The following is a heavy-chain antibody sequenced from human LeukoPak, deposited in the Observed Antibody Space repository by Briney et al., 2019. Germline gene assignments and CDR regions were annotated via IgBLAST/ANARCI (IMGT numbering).Heavy chain of an antibody. CDR3: AKGPTIYYYYYMDV. V-gene: IGHV3-23*01. J-gene: IGHJ6*03. CDR1: GFTFSSYA. D-gene: IGHD3-10*01. Sequence: GGSLRLSCAASGFTFSSYAMSWVRQAPGKGLEWVSAISGSGGSTYYADSVKGRLTISRDNSKNTLYLQMNSLRAEDTAVYYCAKGPTIYYYYYMDVWGKGTTVTVSS. CDR2: ISGSGGST.